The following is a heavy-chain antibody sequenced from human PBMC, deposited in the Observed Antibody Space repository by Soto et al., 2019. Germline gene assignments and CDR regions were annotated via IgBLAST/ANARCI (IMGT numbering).Heavy chain of an antibody. CDR3: AKCAGGSYYYYGMDV. J-gene: IGHJ6*02. CDR1: GVTFSSYG. V-gene: IGHV3-30*18. CDR2: ISYDGSNK. D-gene: IGHD1-26*01. Sequence: PVVSLRLSCAASGVTFSSYGMHWVRQAPGKGLEWVAVISYDGSNKYYADSVKGRFTISRDNSKNTLYLQMNSLRAEDTAVYYCAKCAGGSYYYYGMDVWGQGTTVTVSS.